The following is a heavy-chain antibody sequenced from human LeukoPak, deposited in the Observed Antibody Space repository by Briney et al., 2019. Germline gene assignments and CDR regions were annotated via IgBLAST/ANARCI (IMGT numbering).Heavy chain of an antibody. D-gene: IGHD3-3*01. CDR2: ISSNGGST. V-gene: IGHV3-64*01. Sequence: GGSLRLSCAASGFTFSSYAMHWVRQAPGKGLEYVSAISSNGGSTYYANSVKGRFTISRDNSKNTLYLQMGSLRAEDMAVYYCARGSPYDFWSGYLFDPWGQGTLVTVSS. CDR1: GFTFSSYA. J-gene: IGHJ5*02. CDR3: ARGSPYDFWSGYLFDP.